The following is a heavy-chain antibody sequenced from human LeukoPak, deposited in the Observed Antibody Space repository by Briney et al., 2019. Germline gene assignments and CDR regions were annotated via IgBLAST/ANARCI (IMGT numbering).Heavy chain of an antibody. J-gene: IGHJ6*02. D-gene: IGHD2-2*01. CDR1: GFTFSTYS. CDR3: ARDGDIVVVPAAIGYYGMDV. CDR2: ISSSSSTI. V-gene: IGHV3-48*04. Sequence: PGGSLRLSCTASGFTFSTYSMTWVRQAPGKGLEWVSYISSSSSTIDYVDSVKGRFTISRDNAKNSLYLQMNSLRAEDTAVYYCARDGDIVVVPAAIGYYGMDVWGQGTTVTVSS.